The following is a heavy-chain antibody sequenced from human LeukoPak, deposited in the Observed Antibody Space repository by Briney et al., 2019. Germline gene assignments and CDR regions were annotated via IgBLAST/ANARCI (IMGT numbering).Heavy chain of an antibody. V-gene: IGHV3-30*18. CDR3: AKDYIECTYWAPIDY. D-gene: IGHD2-21*01. J-gene: IGHJ4*02. CDR2: VSYDGSND. Sequence: GGSLRLSCVASGFTFSSYGMHWVRQAPGKGLEWVALVSYDGSNDYYADSVKGRFTISRDNSKNTLYLRMNSLRAEDTAVYYCAKDYIECTYWAPIDYWGQGTLVSVSS. CDR1: GFTFSSYG.